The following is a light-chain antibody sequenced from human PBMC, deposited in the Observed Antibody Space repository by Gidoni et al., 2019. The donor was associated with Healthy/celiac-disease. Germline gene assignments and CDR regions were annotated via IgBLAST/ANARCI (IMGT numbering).Light chain of an antibody. CDR1: QIISSY. CDR3: QQSYSTPRT. CDR2: AAS. V-gene: IGKV1-39*01. J-gene: IGKJ1*01. Sequence: DIQMTQSPSSLSASVGDRVTITCRASQIISSYLNWYQQKPGKAHKLLIYAASSLQSGVPSRFSGSGSGTDFTLTISSLQPEDFATYYCQQSYSTPRTFGQGTKVEIK.